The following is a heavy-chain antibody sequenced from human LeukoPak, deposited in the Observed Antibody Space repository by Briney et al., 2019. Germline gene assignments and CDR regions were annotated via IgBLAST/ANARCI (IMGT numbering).Heavy chain of an antibody. CDR2: ITWNSDDS. J-gene: IGHJ1*01. Sequence: PGGSLRLSCAASGFTFDDYAMHWVRQPPGKGLEWVAAITWNSDDSVYADSWKGRFTISSDKARNYLYLQMKRLRPEDTDLYYCAKGGPYYDYPTHSWGQGTLVTVSS. CDR1: GFTFDDYA. V-gene: IGHV3-9*01. D-gene: IGHD3-22*01. CDR3: AKGGPYYDYPTHS.